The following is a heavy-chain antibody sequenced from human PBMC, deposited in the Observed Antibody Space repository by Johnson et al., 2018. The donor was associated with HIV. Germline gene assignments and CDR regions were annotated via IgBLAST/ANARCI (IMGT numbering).Heavy chain of an antibody. J-gene: IGHJ3*01. CDR2: INSDGSTT. CDR3: ARDGKYSSIGPDAFDV. CDR1: GFTFSSYW. V-gene: IGHV3-74*01. D-gene: IGHD6-13*01. Sequence: VQLVESGGGLVQPGGSLRLSCAASGFTFSSYWMHWVRQAPGKGLVWVSRINSDGSTTSYADSVKGRFTISRDHSENTLYLQMNSLRPEDTAVYFCARDGKYSSIGPDAFDVWGQGTMVIVSS.